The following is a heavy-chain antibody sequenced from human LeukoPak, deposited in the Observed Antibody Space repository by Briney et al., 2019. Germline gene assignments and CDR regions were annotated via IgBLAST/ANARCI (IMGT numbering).Heavy chain of an antibody. D-gene: IGHD4-17*01. CDR1: GYTFTSYD. Sequence: ASVKVSCKASGYTFTSYDINWVRQATGQGLEWMGWMNPNSGNTGYAQKFQGRVTMTRNTSISTAYMELSSLRSEDTAVYYCAADPAHDYGEGHYYYYGMDVWGQGTTVTVSS. CDR2: MNPNSGNT. CDR3: AADPAHDYGEGHYYYYGMDV. V-gene: IGHV1-8*01. J-gene: IGHJ6*02.